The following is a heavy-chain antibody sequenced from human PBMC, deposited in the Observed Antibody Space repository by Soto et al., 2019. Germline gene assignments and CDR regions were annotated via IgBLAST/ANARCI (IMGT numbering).Heavy chain of an antibody. D-gene: IGHD2-21*01. V-gene: IGHV4-30-2*01. Sequence: SETLSLTCAVSGGSISSGGYSWSWIRQPPGKGLEWIGYIYHSGSTYYNPSLKSRVTITLETSKSQFSLRLTSVTASDTAVYYCARLGAYYQSLDPWGQGTVVTVSS. CDR1: GGSISSGGYS. CDR3: ARLGAYYQSLDP. J-gene: IGHJ5*02. CDR2: IYHSGST.